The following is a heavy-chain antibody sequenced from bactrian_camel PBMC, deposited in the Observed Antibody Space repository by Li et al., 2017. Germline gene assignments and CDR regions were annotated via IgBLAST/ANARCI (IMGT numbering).Heavy chain of an antibody. CDR2: IGSDRAT. J-gene: IGHJ4*01. Sequence: VQLVESGGGSVRAGTSLTLTCVTSGYTDDGHCMGWFRQVPGKQREKVALIGSDRATHYSQSVKGRFTISRDNAKNTVYLQMNNLKPEDMAVYYCAADRSSRLGTPTIPQCGTWYTGGHQYWGQGTQVTVS. D-gene: IGHD7*01. CDR1: GYTDDGHC. CDR3: AADRSSRLGTPTIPQCGTWYTGGHQY. V-gene: IGHV3S53*01.